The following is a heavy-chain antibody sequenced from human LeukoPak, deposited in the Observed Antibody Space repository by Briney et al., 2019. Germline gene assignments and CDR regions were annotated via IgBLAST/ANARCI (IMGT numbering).Heavy chain of an antibody. CDR1: GVTFSDYY. CDR2: ISSRSTTI. Sequence: GGSLRLSCAASGVTFSDYYMSWVRQAPGKGVECVSYISSRSTTIYYANSLKGRFTISRDKAKNSLYLQMNSLRVEDTAVYYCARDLGDFWSAYHDSFDIWGRGTMVTVSS. J-gene: IGHJ3*02. V-gene: IGHV3-11*04. D-gene: IGHD3-3*01. CDR3: ARDLGDFWSAYHDSFDI.